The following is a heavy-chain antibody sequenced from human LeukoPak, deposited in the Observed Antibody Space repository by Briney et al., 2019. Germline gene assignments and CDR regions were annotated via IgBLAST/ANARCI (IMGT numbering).Heavy chain of an antibody. J-gene: IGHJ4*02. CDR1: GGTFSSYA. V-gene: IGHV1-69*13. CDR2: IIPIFGTA. D-gene: IGHD2-15*01. Sequence: RASVKVSCKASGGTFSSYAISWVRQAPGQGLEWMGGIIPIFGTANYAQKFQGRVTITADESTSTAYMELSSLRSEDTAVYYCASPCSGGSCYEGYFDYWGQGTLVTVSS. CDR3: ASPCSGGSCYEGYFDY.